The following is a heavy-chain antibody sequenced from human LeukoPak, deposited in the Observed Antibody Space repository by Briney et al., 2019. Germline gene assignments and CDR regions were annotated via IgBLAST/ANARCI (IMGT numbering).Heavy chain of an antibody. J-gene: IGHJ3*02. V-gene: IGHV3-33*01. CDR2: IWYDGSIK. D-gene: IGHD3-9*01. CDR3: ASEDLLTDIGDAFDI. CDR1: GFTFSSYG. Sequence: GGSLRLSCAASGFTFSSYGMHWVRQAPGKGLEWVAIIWYDGSIKHYADSVKGRFTISRDNSKNTLYLQINSLRAEDTAVYYCASEDLLTDIGDAFDIWGQGTMVTVSS.